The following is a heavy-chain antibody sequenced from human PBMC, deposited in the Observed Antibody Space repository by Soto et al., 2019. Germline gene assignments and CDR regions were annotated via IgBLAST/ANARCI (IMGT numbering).Heavy chain of an antibody. D-gene: IGHD6-19*01. CDR1: RVAFSNFI. V-gene: IGHV1-69*01. Sequence: QAQLEQSGGEVKKPGSSVKVSCKASRVAFSNFIVTWVRQAPGLGLEWVGGIIPIFGTANYAQKFQGRVTITADESTSTSYMEVNNLRSEDTAVYYCAKVRYSSPMGYYYGMDVWGQGNKVTVSS. CDR3: AKVRYSSPMGYYYGMDV. J-gene: IGHJ6*02. CDR2: IIPIFGTA.